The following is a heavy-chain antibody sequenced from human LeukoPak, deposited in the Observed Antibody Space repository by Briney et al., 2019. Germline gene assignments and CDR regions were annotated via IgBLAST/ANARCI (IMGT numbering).Heavy chain of an antibody. CDR2: INPNSGGT. D-gene: IGHD1-26*01. CDR1: GYTFTGYY. Sequence: ASVKVSCKASGYTFTGYYMHWVRQVPGQGLEWMGWINPNSGGTNYAQKFQGRVTVTRDTSISTAYMELSRLRSDDTAVYYCARDGSGSYPAYYFDYWGQGTLVTVSS. CDR3: ARDGSGSYPAYYFDY. J-gene: IGHJ4*02. V-gene: IGHV1-2*02.